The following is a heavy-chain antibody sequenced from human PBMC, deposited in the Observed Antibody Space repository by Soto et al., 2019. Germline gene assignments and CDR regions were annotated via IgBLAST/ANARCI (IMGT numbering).Heavy chain of an antibody. J-gene: IGHJ3*02. CDR3: ARGPELEATISFAFDI. CDR1: GCSISSGGYY. CDR2: IYYSGST. D-gene: IGHD1-26*01. V-gene: IGHV4-31*03. Sequence: SETLSLTCTVSGCSISSGGYYWSWIRQHPGKGLEWIGYIYYSGSTYYNPSLKSRVTISVDTSKNQFSLKLSSVTAADTAVYYCARGPELEATISFAFDIWGQGTMVTVSS.